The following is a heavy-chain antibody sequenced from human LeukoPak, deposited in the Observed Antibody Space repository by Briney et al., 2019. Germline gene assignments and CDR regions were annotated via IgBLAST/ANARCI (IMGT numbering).Heavy chain of an antibody. CDR1: GYTLSELS. J-gene: IGHJ3*02. V-gene: IGHV1-24*01. CDR2: FDPETGGT. CDR3: ATDDEVRHEDQLLYRVGALDI. D-gene: IGHD2-2*02. Sequence: GASVKVSCKVSGYTLSELSMHWVRQAPAKGLEWMGGFDPETGGTIYAENFHGRVTMTEDTSTDTAYMELSSLRSEDTAVYYCATDDEVRHEDQLLYRVGALDIWGQGTMVTVSS.